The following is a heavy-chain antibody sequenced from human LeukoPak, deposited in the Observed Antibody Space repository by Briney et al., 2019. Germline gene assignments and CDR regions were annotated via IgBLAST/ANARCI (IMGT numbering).Heavy chain of an antibody. CDR2: IFYSGGT. J-gene: IGHJ3*02. CDR3: AKSNGYGLVDI. V-gene: IGHV4-34*12. Sequence: SETLSLTCAVYGGSFSGYYWSGFGQTPGRERKGLGNIFYSGGTYYSRSLTSRVTISLDTSRNQFSLKLNSVTAADTAVYYCAKSNGYGLVDIWGQGTMVTVSS. D-gene: IGHD3-10*01. CDR1: GGSFSGYY.